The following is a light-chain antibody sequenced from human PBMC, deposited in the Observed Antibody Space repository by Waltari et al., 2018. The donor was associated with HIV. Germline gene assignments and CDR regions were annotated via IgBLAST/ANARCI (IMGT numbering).Light chain of an antibody. CDR3: QQYNDRPPWT. Sequence: EIVMTQSPATLSVSPGERATLSCRASQRVRSHLAWYQQKPGQAPRPLIYGASTRATGVPANFNGNGSWTEFTLTISSLQSEDFAVYYCQQYNDRPPWTFGQGTTVEIK. J-gene: IGKJ1*01. V-gene: IGKV3D-15*01. CDR1: QRVRSH. CDR2: GAS.